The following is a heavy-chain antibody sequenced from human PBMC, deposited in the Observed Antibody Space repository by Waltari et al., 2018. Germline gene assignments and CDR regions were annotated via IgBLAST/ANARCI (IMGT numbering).Heavy chain of an antibody. Sequence: QVQLQESGPGLLNTSETLSITCAVTGYSIRSGYYWGWVRQPPGRGLEWIGSVNHSGNTYYNPSLKSRLSISADTSNNQLSLKLSSVTAADTAVYYCARGAAAGSGPLIDYWGQGILVTVSS. V-gene: IGHV4-38-2*01. CDR3: ARGAAAGSGPLIDY. J-gene: IGHJ4*02. D-gene: IGHD6-13*01. CDR1: GYSIRSGYY. CDR2: VNHSGNT.